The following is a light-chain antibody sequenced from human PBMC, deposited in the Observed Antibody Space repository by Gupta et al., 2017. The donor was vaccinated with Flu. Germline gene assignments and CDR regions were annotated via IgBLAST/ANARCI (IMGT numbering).Light chain of an antibody. J-gene: IGLJ3*02. CDR3: AAWDDSLSVRGV. CDR2: RNN. Sequence: QSVLTQPQSASGTSGQRVTISCSGSSSNIGSNYVYWYQQLPGTAPKLLIYRNNQRPSGVPDRFSGSKSGTSAALAISGLRSEDEADYYGAAWDDSLSVRGVLVGGTKLIV. V-gene: IGLV1-47*01. CDR1: SSNIGSNY.